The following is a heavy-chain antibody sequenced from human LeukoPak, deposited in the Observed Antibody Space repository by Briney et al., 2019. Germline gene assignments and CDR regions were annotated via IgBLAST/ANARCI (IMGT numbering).Heavy chain of an antibody. CDR2: ISSSSSYI. D-gene: IGHD4-17*01. Sequence: GGSLRLSCAASGFTFSSYSMNWVRQAPGKGLEWVSSISSSSSYIYYADSVKGRFTISRDNAKNSLYLQMNSLRAEDTAVYYCARDSDDYGDPESLDYWGQGTLVTVSS. CDR3: ARDSDDYGDPESLDY. CDR1: GFTFSSYS. J-gene: IGHJ4*02. V-gene: IGHV3-21*01.